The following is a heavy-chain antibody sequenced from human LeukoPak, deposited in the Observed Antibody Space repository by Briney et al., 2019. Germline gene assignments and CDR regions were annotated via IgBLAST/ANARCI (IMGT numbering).Heavy chain of an antibody. CDR2: IWYDGSNK. J-gene: IGHJ6*02. CDR3: ARDKCSSTSCYKNYYYGMDV. V-gene: IGHV3-33*08. CDR1: GFTFSSYA. D-gene: IGHD2-2*02. Sequence: GGSLRLSCAASGFTFSSYAITWVRQAPGKGLEWVAVIWYDGSNKYYADSVKGRFTISRDNSKNTLYLQMNSLRAEDTAVYYCARDKCSSTSCYKNYYYGMDVWGQGTTVTVSS.